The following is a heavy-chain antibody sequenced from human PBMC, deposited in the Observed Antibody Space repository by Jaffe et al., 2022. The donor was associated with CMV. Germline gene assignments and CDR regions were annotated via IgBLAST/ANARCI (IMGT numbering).Heavy chain of an antibody. CDR1: GFTFSSYA. V-gene: IGHV3-23*01. CDR3: AKGRIAVVHAVDY. CDR2: ISGSGGTT. Sequence: EVQLLESGGGLVQPGGSLRLSCAASGFTFSSYAMSWVRQAPGKGLEWVSTISGSGGTTYYADSVKGRFTISRDTSKNTLYLQMNSLRAEDTALYYCAKGRIAVVHAVDYWGQGTLVTVSS. D-gene: IGHD6-19*01. J-gene: IGHJ4*02.